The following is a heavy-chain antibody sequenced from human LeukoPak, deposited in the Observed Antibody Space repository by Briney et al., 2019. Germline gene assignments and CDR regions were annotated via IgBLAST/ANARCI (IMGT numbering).Heavy chain of an antibody. Sequence: SETLSLTCTVSGGSISSYYWSWIRQPPGKGLEWIGYIYYSGSTNYNPSLKSRVTISVDTSKNQFSLKLSSVTAADTAVYYCARASYDFWSGYPLPMDVWGQRTTVTVSS. D-gene: IGHD3-3*01. CDR3: ARASYDFWSGYPLPMDV. CDR1: GGSISSYY. J-gene: IGHJ6*02. V-gene: IGHV4-59*01. CDR2: IYYSGST.